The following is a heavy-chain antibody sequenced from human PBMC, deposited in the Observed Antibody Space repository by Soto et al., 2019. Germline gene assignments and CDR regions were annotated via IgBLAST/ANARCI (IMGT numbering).Heavy chain of an antibody. CDR2: ISYDGSNK. Sequence: QVQLVESGGGVVQPGRSLRLSCAASGFTFSSYGMHWVRQAPGKGLEWVAVISYDGSNKYYADSVKGRFTISRDNSKNTLYLQMNSLRAEDTAVYYCAKAPTRTAMVEDYWGQGTLFTVSS. CDR1: GFTFSSYG. J-gene: IGHJ4*02. V-gene: IGHV3-30*18. D-gene: IGHD5-18*01. CDR3: AKAPTRTAMVEDY.